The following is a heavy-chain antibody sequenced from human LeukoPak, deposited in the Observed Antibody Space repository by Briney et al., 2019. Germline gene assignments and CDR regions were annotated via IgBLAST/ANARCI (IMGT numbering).Heavy chain of an antibody. CDR3: ARLRSLDK. Sequence: GGSLRLSCAASGFTFSAYSMNWVRQAPGKGLEWVSSITETSHVYYAESVKGRFTISRDNAKNSLYLEMSSLRVEDTAVYFCARLRSLDKWGQGTLVTVS. D-gene: IGHD5-24*01. CDR2: ITETSHV. CDR1: GFTFSAYS. J-gene: IGHJ4*02. V-gene: IGHV3-21*01.